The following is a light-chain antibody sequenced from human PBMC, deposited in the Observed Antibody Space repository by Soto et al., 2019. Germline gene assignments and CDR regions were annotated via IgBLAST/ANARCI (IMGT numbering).Light chain of an antibody. V-gene: IGLV2-14*01. Sequence: QSALTQPASVSGSPGQSITISCTGTSSDVGAYNYVSWYQQHPDRAPKLMIFEVSDRPSGVSNRFSGSNSGNTASLTISGLQAEDEADYFCSSYTSSSTLGYVFGTGTKLTVL. CDR2: EVS. CDR3: SSYTSSSTLGYV. CDR1: SSDVGAYNY. J-gene: IGLJ1*01.